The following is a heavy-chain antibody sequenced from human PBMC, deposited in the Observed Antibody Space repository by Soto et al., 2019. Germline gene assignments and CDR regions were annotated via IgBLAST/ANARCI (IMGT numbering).Heavy chain of an antibody. D-gene: IGHD2-2*03. CDR3: SGGDCSSSSCYGYYYYGLDA. CDR1: GFTFSNNS. Sequence: GGSLRLSCAASGFTFSNNSISWVRHAPWKGLERVSGITGSGNSVYYADSVKGRFIISRDNSKNTLYLQMNSLTADDTAVYYFSGGDCSSSSCYGYYYYGLDAWGQGNTVKVSS. V-gene: IGHV3-23*01. J-gene: IGHJ6*02. CDR2: ITGSGNSV.